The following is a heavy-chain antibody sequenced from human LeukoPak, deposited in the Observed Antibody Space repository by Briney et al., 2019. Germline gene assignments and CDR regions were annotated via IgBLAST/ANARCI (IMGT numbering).Heavy chain of an antibody. V-gene: IGHV1-8*02. D-gene: IGHD3-10*01. CDR3: AKGEGSGSSYYYYMDV. CDR1: GYTLTDYY. Sequence: ASVKVSCKASGYTLTDYYLHWVRQAPGQGLQWMGWINPNSGNTGYAQKFQGRVTMTRNTSISTAYMELSSLRAEDTAVYYCAKGEGSGSSYYYYMDVWGKGTTVTISS. J-gene: IGHJ6*03. CDR2: INPNSGNT.